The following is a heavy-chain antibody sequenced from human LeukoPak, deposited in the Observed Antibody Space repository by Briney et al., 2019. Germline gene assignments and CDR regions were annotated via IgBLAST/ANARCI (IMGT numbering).Heavy chain of an antibody. D-gene: IGHD5-18*01. CDR2: IGGSGGST. CDR1: GFTFSSYA. CDR3: ASLDTAMGTFDY. J-gene: IGHJ4*02. V-gene: IGHV3-23*01. Sequence: PGGSLRLSCAASGFTFSSYAMNWVRQAPGKGLERVSTIGGSGGSTYYADSVKGRFTISRDNSKNTLYLQMNSLRAEDTAVYYCASLDTAMGTFDYWGQGTLVTVSS.